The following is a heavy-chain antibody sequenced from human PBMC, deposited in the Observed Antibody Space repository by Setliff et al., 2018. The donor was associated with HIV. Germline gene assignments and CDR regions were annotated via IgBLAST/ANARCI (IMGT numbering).Heavy chain of an antibody. CDR1: GGTFSNYA. V-gene: IGHV1-2*06. D-gene: IGHD3-9*01. J-gene: IGHJ3*02. CDR3: AREYDVLTGYYISAFDI. CDR2: INPNSGGT. Sequence: ASVKVSCKASGGTFSNYAVSWVRQAPGQGLEWMGRINPNSGGTNYAQKFQGRVTMTRDTSMNTAYMELSRLRPDDTAVYYCAREYDVLTGYYISAFDIWGQGTMVTVSS.